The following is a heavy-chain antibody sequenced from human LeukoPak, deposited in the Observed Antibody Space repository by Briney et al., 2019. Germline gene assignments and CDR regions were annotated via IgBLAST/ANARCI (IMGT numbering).Heavy chain of an antibody. Sequence: SETQSLTCTVSGGSISSSSYYWGWIRQPPGKGLEWIGSIYYSGSTYYNPSLKSRVTISVGTSKNQFSLKLSSVTAADTAVYYCAREPDIAAAGTENEVFYYFDYWGQGTLVTVSS. V-gene: IGHV4-39*02. CDR3: AREPDIAAAGTENEVFYYFDY. J-gene: IGHJ4*02. CDR2: IYYSGST. CDR1: GGSISSSSYY. D-gene: IGHD6-13*01.